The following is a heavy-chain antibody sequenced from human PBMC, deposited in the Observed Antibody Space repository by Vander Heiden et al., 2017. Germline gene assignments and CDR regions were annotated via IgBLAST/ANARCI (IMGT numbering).Heavy chain of an antibody. D-gene: IGHD3-10*01. CDR1: GFTFSSYA. J-gene: IGHJ4*02. Sequence: EVQLVESGEGLVQPGGSLRLSCAASGFTFSSYAMPWVRQAPGKGLEYVSAISSNGGSTYYADSVKGRFTISRDNSKNTLYLQMGSLRAEDMAVYYCARGQYYYGSGSYYGPLDYWGQGTLVTVSS. CDR3: ARGQYYYGSGSYYGPLDY. CDR2: ISSNGGST. V-gene: IGHV3-64*02.